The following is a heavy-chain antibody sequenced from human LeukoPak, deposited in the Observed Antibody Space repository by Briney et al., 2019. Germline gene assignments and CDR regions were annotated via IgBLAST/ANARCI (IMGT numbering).Heavy chain of an antibody. CDR2: INHSGST. V-gene: IGHV4-34*01. Sequence: SETLSLTCAVYGGSFSGYYWSWIRQPPGKGLEWIGEINHSGSTNYNPSLKSRVTISVDTSKNQFSLKLSSVTAADTAVYYCARSLYGDYGYFQHWGQGTLVTVSS. D-gene: IGHD4-17*01. CDR1: GGSFSGYY. CDR3: ARSLYGDYGYFQH. J-gene: IGHJ1*01.